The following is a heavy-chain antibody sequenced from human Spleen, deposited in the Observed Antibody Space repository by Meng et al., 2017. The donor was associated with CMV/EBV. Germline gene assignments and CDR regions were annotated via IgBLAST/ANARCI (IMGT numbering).Heavy chain of an antibody. J-gene: IGHJ4*02. Sequence: ASVKVSCKVSGYTLTELSIHWVRQAPGKGLEWMGGFDPEDGESIYPQKFQGRVTMTEDTSADTAYMELSSLRSEDTAVYYCSSRAARGTFDYWGQGTLVTVSS. V-gene: IGHV1-24*01. CDR3: SSRAARGTFDY. D-gene: IGHD6-6*01. CDR1: GYTLTELS. CDR2: FDPEDGES.